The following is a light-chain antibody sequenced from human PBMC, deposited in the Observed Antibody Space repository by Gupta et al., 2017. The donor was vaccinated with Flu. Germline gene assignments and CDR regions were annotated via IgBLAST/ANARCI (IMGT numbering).Light chain of an antibody. Sequence: GDTVTITCRASQGISAWLAWYQQKPGKAPKLLMSAASSLESGVPTRFSGRGSGTDFTLTISRLQPEDFATYYCQRTDNFPWTFGQGTKVEIK. CDR2: AAS. V-gene: IGKV1-12*01. J-gene: IGKJ1*01. CDR3: QRTDNFPWT. CDR1: QGISAW.